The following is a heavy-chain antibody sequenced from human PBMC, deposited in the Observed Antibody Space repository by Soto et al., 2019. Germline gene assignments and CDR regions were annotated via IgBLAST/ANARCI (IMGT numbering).Heavy chain of an antibody. V-gene: IGHV4-30-4*01. Sequence: QVQLQESGPGLVKPSQTLSLTCTVSGGSISSGDYYWSWIRQPPGKGLEWSGYIYYSGRTHYHPSLKRRVTTSVDTYNHQFPLKLSSVTAADTAVYYCASQRFGVDYFDYWGQGPLVTVSS. CDR3: ASQRFGVDYFDY. D-gene: IGHD3-10*01. J-gene: IGHJ4*02. CDR2: IYYSGRT. CDR1: GGSISSGDYY.